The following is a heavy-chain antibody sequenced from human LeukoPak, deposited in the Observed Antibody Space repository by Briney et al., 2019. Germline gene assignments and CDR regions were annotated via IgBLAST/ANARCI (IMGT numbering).Heavy chain of an antibody. Sequence: ASVKVSCKASGYTFTGYYMHWVRQAPGQGLEWMGWINPNSGGTNYAQKFQGRVTMTRDTSISTAYMELSRLRSDDTAVYYCARDLGYGDYYYGMDVWGQGTTVTVSS. V-gene: IGHV1-2*02. CDR1: GYTFTGYY. D-gene: IGHD4-17*01. CDR3: ARDLGYGDYYYGMDV. CDR2: INPNSGGT. J-gene: IGHJ6*02.